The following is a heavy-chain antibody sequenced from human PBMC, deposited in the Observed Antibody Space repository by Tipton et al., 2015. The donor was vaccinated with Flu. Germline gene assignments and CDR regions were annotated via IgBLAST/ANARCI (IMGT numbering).Heavy chain of an antibody. D-gene: IGHD4-17*01. CDR2: ITTGSTYK. CDR1: GFTFTSFT. CDR3: ARGAREVGYGDYEFN. Sequence: SLRLSCAASGFTFTSFTMNWVRQAPGKGLEWVSSITTGSTYKYYADSVKGRFTISRDNAKNSLSLQMNSLRAEDTAVYYCARGAREVGYGDYEFNWGQGTLVTVSS. J-gene: IGHJ4*02. V-gene: IGHV3-21*01.